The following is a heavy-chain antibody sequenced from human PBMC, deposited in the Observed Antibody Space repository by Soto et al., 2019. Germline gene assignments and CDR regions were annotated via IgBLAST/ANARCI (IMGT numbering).Heavy chain of an antibody. D-gene: IGHD2-21*02. CDR1: GGSISSSSYY. CDR2: IYYSGST. CDR3: ARTRDFRPGLNWFDP. V-gene: IGHV4-39*01. J-gene: IGHJ5*02. Sequence: PSETLSLTCTVSGGSISSSSYYWGWIRQPPGKGLEWIGSIYYSGSTYYNPSLKSRVTISVDTSKNQFSLKLSSVTAADTAVYYCARTRDFRPGLNWFDPWGQGTLVTVS.